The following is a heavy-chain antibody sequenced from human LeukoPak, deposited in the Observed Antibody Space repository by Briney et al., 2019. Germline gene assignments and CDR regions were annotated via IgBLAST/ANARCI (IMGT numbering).Heavy chain of an antibody. D-gene: IGHD3-9*01. CDR1: GGSISSYY. Sequence: SPSETLSLTCTVSGGSISSYYWSWIRQPPGKGLEWIGYIYYSGSTNYNPSLKSRVTISVDTSKNQFSLKLSSVTAADTAVYYCATYYDVLTGYYTFLYWGQGTLVTVSS. J-gene: IGHJ4*02. CDR2: IYYSGST. CDR3: ATYYDVLTGYYTFLY. V-gene: IGHV4-59*01.